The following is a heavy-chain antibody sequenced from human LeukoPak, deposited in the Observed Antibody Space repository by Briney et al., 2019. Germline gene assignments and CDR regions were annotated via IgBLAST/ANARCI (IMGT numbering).Heavy chain of an antibody. J-gene: IGHJ5*02. CDR3: ARVDYDFWSGNPNWFDP. V-gene: IGHV3-66*02. CDR2: IYSGGST. Sequence: PGRSLRLSCAASGFTVSSNYMSWVRQAPGKGLEWVSVIYSGGSTYYADSVKGRFTISRDNSKNTLYLQMNSLRAEDTAVYYCARVDYDFWSGNPNWFDPWGQGTLVTVSS. CDR1: GFTVSSNY. D-gene: IGHD3-3*01.